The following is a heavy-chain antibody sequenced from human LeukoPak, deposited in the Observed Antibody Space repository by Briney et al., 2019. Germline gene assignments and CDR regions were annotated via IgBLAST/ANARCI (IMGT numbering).Heavy chain of an antibody. CDR1: GYTFTSYG. V-gene: IGHV1-18*01. CDR2: ISAYNGNT. J-gene: IGHJ4*02. D-gene: IGHD4-17*01. CDR3: ARAVAVTQIDY. Sequence: GASVKVSCKASGYTFTSYGISWVRQAPGQGLEWMGWISAYNGNTNYAQKFQGRVTMTRDTSISTAYMELSRLRSDDTAVYYCARAVAVTQIDYWGQGTLVTVSS.